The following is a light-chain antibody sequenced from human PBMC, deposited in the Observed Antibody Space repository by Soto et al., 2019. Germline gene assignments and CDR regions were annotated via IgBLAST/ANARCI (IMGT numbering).Light chain of an antibody. CDR2: EDN. Sequence: QSVLKQPPSVSGAPGQRVTLSCTGSSSNIGAGSAVHWYQQPPGKAPKLLIYEDNNRPSGVPDRFSGSKSGTSASLAITGLQADDEADYYCQSFDSSLSTHVFGTGTKVTVL. CDR1: SSNIGAGSA. CDR3: QSFDSSLSTHV. J-gene: IGLJ1*01. V-gene: IGLV1-40*01.